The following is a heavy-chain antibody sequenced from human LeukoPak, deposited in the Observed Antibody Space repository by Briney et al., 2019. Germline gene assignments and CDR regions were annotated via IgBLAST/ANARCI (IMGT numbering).Heavy chain of an antibody. CDR2: ISYDGSNK. CDR3: AKEKGSSGYYSTYQDY. Sequence: GGSLRLSCAASGFTFSSYGMHWVRQAPGKGLEWVAVISYDGSNKYYADSVKGRFTISRDNSKNTLYLQMNSLRAEDTAVYYCAKEKGSSGYYSTYQDYWSQGTLVTVSS. J-gene: IGHJ4*02. D-gene: IGHD3-22*01. CDR1: GFTFSSYG. V-gene: IGHV3-30*18.